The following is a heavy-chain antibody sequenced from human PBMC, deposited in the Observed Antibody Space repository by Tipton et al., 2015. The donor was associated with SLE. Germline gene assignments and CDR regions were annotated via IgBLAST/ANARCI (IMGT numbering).Heavy chain of an antibody. D-gene: IGHD5-18*01. J-gene: IGHJ5*02. V-gene: IGHV4-59*12. CDR2: IHSSGST. CDR3: ARVIPRRQLWWAWFDP. CDR1: GDSISTYY. Sequence: LRLSCTVSGDSISTYYWSWVRQPPGKGLEWIGFIHSSGSTKYNPSLTSRITISLDTSKNQFSLKLISVTAADTAVYYCARVIPRRQLWWAWFDPWGQGTLVTVSS.